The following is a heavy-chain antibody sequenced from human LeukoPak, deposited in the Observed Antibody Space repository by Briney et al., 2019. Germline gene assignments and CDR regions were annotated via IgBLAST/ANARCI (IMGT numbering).Heavy chain of an antibody. D-gene: IGHD6-19*01. J-gene: IGHJ3*02. V-gene: IGHV4-59*01. CDR2: IYYTGST. CDR1: GGSINGYY. CDR3: VRGWQWFDI. Sequence: SETLSLTCTVSGGSINGYYWSWIRQPPGKGLAWIGYIYYTGSTNYNPSLKSRVTMSVDRSKNQFSLKLTSVTAADTAVYYCVRGWQWFDIWGQGTMVTVSS.